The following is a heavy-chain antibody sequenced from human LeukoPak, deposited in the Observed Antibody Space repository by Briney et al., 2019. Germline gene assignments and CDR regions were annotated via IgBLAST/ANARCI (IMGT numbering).Heavy chain of an antibody. D-gene: IGHD6-13*01. CDR3: ARSINIAAAGTTRAFDI. J-gene: IGHJ3*02. V-gene: IGHV4-59*01. CDR2: IYYSGST. CDR1: GGSISSYY. Sequence: SETLSLTCTVSGGSISSYYWSWIRQPPGKGLEWIGYIYYSGSTNYNPSLKSRVTISVDTSKNQFSLKLSSVTAADTAVYYCARSINIAAAGTTRAFDIWGQGTMVTVSS.